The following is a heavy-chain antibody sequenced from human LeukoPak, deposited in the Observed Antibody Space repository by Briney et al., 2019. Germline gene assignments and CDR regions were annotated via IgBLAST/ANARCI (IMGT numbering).Heavy chain of an antibody. CDR3: AKDLSYTSGSSDY. CDR1: GFTFSSYR. D-gene: IGHD6-19*01. J-gene: IGHJ4*02. CDR2: ITSDGDNT. V-gene: IGHV3-23*01. Sequence: PGGSLTLSCAASGFTFSSYRMNWVRQAPGKGLEWVSTITSDGDNTYSADSVKGRITFSRDNSKNTLSLQLRSLRAEDTAVYYCAKDLSYTSGSSDYWGQGTLVTVSS.